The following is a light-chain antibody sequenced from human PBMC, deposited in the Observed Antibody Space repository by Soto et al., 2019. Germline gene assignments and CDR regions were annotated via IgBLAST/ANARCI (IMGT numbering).Light chain of an antibody. V-gene: IGKV4-1*01. J-gene: IGKJ4*01. CDR2: WAS. CDR3: QQYYSTPLT. Sequence: DILMTQSPASLAVSLGERATINCKSSQSVLYSSNNKNYLAWYQQKPGQPPKLLIYWASTRESGVPDRFSGSGSGTDFTLTISSLQADDVAIYYCQQYYSTPLTFGGGTKVDIK. CDR1: QSVLYSSNNKNY.